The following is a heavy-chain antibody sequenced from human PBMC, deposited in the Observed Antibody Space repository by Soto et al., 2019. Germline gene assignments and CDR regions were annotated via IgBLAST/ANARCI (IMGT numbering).Heavy chain of an antibody. Sequence: EVQLVESGGGLVQPGGSLKLSCAASGFTFSGSAMHWVRQASGKGLEWVGRIRSKANSYATAYAASVKGRFTISRDDSKNKAYLQMNSPKTEDTAVYYCTRPTYYDFWSGYWRDVSNWFDPWGQGTLVTVSS. J-gene: IGHJ5*02. CDR3: TRPTYYDFWSGYWRDVSNWFDP. D-gene: IGHD3-3*01. CDR1: GFTFSGSA. V-gene: IGHV3-73*01. CDR2: IRSKANSYAT.